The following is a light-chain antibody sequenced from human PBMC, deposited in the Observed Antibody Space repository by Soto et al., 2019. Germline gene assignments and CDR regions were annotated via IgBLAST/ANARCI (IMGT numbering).Light chain of an antibody. V-gene: IGKV3-11*01. Sequence: EIVLTDSPGTLSLSPGKRARLSCRASQSVGSSLAWYRQHPGQSPRHLIYGASSRATGIPARFSGSGSGTDFTLTITSLEPEDFAVYFCHQRYNWPRVTFGQGTRLEIK. CDR3: HQRYNWPRVT. J-gene: IGKJ5*01. CDR1: QSVGSS. CDR2: GAS.